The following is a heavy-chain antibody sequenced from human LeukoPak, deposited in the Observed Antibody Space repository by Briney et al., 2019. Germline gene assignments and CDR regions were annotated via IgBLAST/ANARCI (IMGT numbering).Heavy chain of an antibody. CDR1: GYTFTSYG. CDR2: ISAYNGNT. J-gene: IGHJ3*02. CDR3: ARGLRRVFGVVYRALDAFDI. D-gene: IGHD3-3*01. V-gene: IGHV1-18*01. Sequence: ASVKVSCKASGYTFTSYGISWVRQAPGQGLEWMGWISAYNGNTNYAQKLQGRVTMTTDTSTSTAYMELRSLRSDDTAVYYCARGLRRVFGVVYRALDAFDIWGQGTMVTVSS.